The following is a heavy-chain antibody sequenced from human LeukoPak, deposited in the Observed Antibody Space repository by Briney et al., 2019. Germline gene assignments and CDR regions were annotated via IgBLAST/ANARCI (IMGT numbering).Heavy chain of an antibody. D-gene: IGHD6-19*01. CDR3: AKDKRAVAGPPDYFDY. Sequence: PGGSLRLSCAASGFTFDDYAMHWVRQAPGKGLEWVSGISWNSGSIGYADSVKGRFTISRDNSKNTLYLQMNSLRAEDTAVYYCAKDKRAVAGPPDYFDYWGQGTLVTVSS. V-gene: IGHV3-9*01. J-gene: IGHJ4*02. CDR2: ISWNSGSI. CDR1: GFTFDDYA.